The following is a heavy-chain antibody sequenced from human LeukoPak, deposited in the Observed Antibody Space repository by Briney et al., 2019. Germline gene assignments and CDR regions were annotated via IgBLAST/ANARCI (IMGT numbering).Heavy chain of an antibody. Sequence: GGSLRLSCAASGFTFSSYSMNWVRQAPGKGLEWVSSISSSSSYIYYADSVKGRFTISRDNAKNSLYLQMDSLRAEDTAVYYCARDRIVVVPAALVFDPWGQGTLVTVSS. V-gene: IGHV3-21*01. CDR2: ISSSSSYI. CDR1: GFTFSSYS. D-gene: IGHD2-2*01. CDR3: ARDRIVVVPAALVFDP. J-gene: IGHJ5*02.